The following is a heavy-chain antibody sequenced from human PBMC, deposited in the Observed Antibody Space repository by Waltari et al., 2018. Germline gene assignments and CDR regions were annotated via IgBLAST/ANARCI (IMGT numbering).Heavy chain of an antibody. Sequence: QVQLVQSGAEVKKPGSSVKVSCKASGGTFSSYAISWVRQAPGQGLEWMGGIIPIFGTANYAQKFQGRVTITADESTSTAYMELSSLRSEDTAVYYCARAPGLSSWTPSYYYGMDVWGQGTTVTVSS. D-gene: IGHD6-13*01. CDR1: GGTFSSYA. CDR2: IIPIFGTA. J-gene: IGHJ6*02. CDR3: ARAPGLSSWTPSYYYGMDV. V-gene: IGHV1-69*01.